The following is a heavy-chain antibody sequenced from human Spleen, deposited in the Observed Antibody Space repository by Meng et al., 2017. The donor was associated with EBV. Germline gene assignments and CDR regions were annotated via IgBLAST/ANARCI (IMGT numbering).Heavy chain of an antibody. CDR3: ARPFPSWQSPRLDPFGA. D-gene: IGHD6-19*01. J-gene: IGHJ5*02. CDR1: GDSISSFYY. V-gene: IGHV4-39*01. Sequence: QLQPRESGPGQVKLSETLSLTCTGSGDSISSFYYWGWIRQPPGRGLEWIGSVHYTGSTYYSPSLKSRVTVSVDTSKNQFSLRLTSVTAADTAVYYCARPFPSWQSPRLDPFGAWGQGTLVTVSS. CDR2: VHYTGST.